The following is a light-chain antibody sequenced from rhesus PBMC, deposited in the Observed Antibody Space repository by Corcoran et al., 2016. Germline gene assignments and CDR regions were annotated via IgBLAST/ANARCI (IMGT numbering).Light chain of an antibody. Sequence: DIQMTQSPSSLSASVGDTVTITCRASQGISNSLAWYQQKPGKAPKPLIYYESNLESGVPSRFSGSGSGTDFTLTSSSLQPEDFAAYYCQRHNSFPFTFGPGTKLDIK. CDR3: QRHNSFPFT. J-gene: IGKJ3*01. CDR1: QGISNS. CDR2: YES. V-gene: IGKV1S14*01.